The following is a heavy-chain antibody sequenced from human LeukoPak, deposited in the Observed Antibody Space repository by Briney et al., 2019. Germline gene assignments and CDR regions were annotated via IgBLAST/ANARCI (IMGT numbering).Heavy chain of an antibody. D-gene: IGHD3-10*01. V-gene: IGHV4-39*01. CDR2: IYYSGST. J-gene: IGHJ4*02. CDR3: ARGKTLLLWFGESTSFDY. Sequence: GSLRLSCAASGFTFSSYAMSWIRQPPGKGLEWIGSIYYSGSTYYNPSLKSRVTISVDTSKNQFSLKLSFVTAADTAVYYCARGKTLLLWFGESTSFDYWGQGTLVTVSS. CDR1: GFTFSSYA.